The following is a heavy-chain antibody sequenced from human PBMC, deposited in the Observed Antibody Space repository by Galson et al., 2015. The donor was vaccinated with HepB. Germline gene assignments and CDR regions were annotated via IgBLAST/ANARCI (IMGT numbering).Heavy chain of an antibody. J-gene: IGHJ4*02. CDR3: ARDFGSPDY. CDR1: GFTFSSYS. CDR2: IKQDGSEK. D-gene: IGHD3-10*01. V-gene: IGHV3-7*03. Sequence: SLRLSCAASGFTFSSYSMNWVRQAPGKGLEWVANIKQDGSEKYYVDSVKGRFTISRDNAKNSLYLQMNSLRAEDTAVYYCARDFGSPDYWGQGTLVTVSS.